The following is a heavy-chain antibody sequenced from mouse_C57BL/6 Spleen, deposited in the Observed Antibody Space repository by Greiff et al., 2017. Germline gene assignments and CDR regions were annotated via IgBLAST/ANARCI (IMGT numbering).Heavy chain of an antibody. J-gene: IGHJ2*01. V-gene: IGHV1-59*01. Sequence: VQLKQPGAELVRPGTSVKLSCKASGYTFTSYWMHWVKQRPGQGLEWIGVIDPSDSYTNYNQKFKGKATLTVDTSSSTAYMQLSSLTSEDSAVYYCARGYSLDYWGQGTTLTVAS. CDR3: ARGYSLDY. CDR2: IDPSDSYT. CDR1: GYTFTSYW. D-gene: IGHD2-12*01.